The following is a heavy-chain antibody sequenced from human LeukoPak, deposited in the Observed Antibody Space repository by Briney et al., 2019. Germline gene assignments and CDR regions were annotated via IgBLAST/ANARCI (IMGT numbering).Heavy chain of an antibody. CDR3: ARDHQYDFDY. CDR1: GYTLSSHG. CDR2: IGAYNGNT. J-gene: IGHJ4*02. D-gene: IGHD2-2*01. V-gene: IGHV1-18*01. Sequence: ASVKVSCKASGYTLSSHGVSWVRQAPGQGLEWMGWIGAYNGNTNYAQNLQGRVTMTTDTSTSTAYMELRSLRSDDTAVYYCARDHQYDFDYWGQGTLVTVSS.